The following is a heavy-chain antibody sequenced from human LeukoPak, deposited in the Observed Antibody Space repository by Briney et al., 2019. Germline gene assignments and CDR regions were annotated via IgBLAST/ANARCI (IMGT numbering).Heavy chain of an antibody. J-gene: IGHJ4*02. V-gene: IGHV4-61*02. CDR3: AEGISFDY. CDR2: IYTSGST. D-gene: IGHD2/OR15-2a*01. Sequence: SETLSLTCTVSGGSISSGSYYWSWIRQPAGKGLEWIGRIYTSGSTNYNRSLKSRVTISVDTSKNQFSLKLSSVTAADTAVYYCAEGISFDYWGQGTLVTVSS. CDR1: GGSISSGSYY.